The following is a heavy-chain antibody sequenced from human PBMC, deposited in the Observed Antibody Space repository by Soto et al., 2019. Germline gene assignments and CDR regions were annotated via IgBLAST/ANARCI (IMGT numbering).Heavy chain of an antibody. CDR2: IIPIFGTA. CDR1: GGTFSSYS. D-gene: IGHD1-26*01. J-gene: IGHJ4*02. CDR3: ARDGGRHSGGVDY. V-gene: IGHV1-69*01. Sequence: QVQLVQSGAEVKKPGSSVKVSCKASGGTFSSYSINWVRQAPGQGLEWMGEIIPIFGTANYAQKFQGRVTITADETTSRAYVELGSLRSEDTAVYYCARDGGRHSGGVDYGGQGSLVTVSS.